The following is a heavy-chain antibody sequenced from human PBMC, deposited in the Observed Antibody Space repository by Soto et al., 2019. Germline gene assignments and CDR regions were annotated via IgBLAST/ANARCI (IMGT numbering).Heavy chain of an antibody. CDR3: AHRHVTRDGYNLYFDY. V-gene: IGHV2-5*02. J-gene: IGHJ4*02. CDR1: GFSLSTSGVG. D-gene: IGHD5-12*01. CDR2: IYWDDDK. Sequence: QITLKESGPTLVKPTQTLTLTCTFSGFSLSTSGVGVGWIRQPPGKALEWLALIYWDDDKRYSPSLKSRLTITKDTSKNQVVLTMTNMDPVDTATYYCAHRHVTRDGYNLYFDYWGQGTLVTVSS.